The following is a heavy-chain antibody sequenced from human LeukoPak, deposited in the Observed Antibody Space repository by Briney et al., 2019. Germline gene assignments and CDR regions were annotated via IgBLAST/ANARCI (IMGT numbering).Heavy chain of an antibody. V-gene: IGHV1-2*02. CDR1: GYTFTGYY. J-gene: IGHJ4*02. CDR2: INPNSGGT. CDR3: ARQYGDYVYFDY. Sequence: ASVKVFCRSSGYTFTGYYMHWVRQAPGQGLEGVGWINPNSGGTNYAQKFQGRVTMTRDTSISTAYMELSRLRSDDTAVYYCARQYGDYVYFDYWGQGTLVTVSA. D-gene: IGHD4-17*01.